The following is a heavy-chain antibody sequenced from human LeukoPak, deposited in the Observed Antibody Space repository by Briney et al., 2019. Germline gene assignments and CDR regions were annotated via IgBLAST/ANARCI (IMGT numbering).Heavy chain of an antibody. J-gene: IGHJ4*02. Sequence: SETLSLTCTVSGGSISSYYWSWIRQPPGKGLEWIGYIYYSGSTNYNPSLKSRVTISVDTSKNQFSLKLSSVTAADTAVYYCARSKPWIQLWFGVVAGFDYWGQGTLVTVSS. CDR1: GGSISSYY. V-gene: IGHV4-59*08. D-gene: IGHD5-18*01. CDR2: IYYSGST. CDR3: ARSKPWIQLWFGVVAGFDY.